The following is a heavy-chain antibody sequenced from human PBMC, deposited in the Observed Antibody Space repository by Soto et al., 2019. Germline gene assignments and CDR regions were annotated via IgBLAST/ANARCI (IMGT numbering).Heavy chain of an antibody. CDR3: ARGNFPLGYYDFWSGYYYYYGMDV. D-gene: IGHD3-3*01. CDR1: GYTFTVYY. Sequence: ASVKVSCKASGYTFTVYYMHCVRQAPGQWLWCIGWINPNSGNTGYAQKFQGRVTMTRNTSISTAYMELSSLRSEDTAVYYCARGNFPLGYYDFWSGYYYYYGMDVWGQGTTVTVSS. J-gene: IGHJ6*02. V-gene: IGHV1-8*02. CDR2: INPNSGNT.